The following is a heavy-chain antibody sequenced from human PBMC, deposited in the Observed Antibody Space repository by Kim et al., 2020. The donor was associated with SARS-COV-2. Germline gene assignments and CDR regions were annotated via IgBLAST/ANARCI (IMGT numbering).Heavy chain of an antibody. J-gene: IGHJ4*02. CDR3: ARDLGLDGYGGLLGFDY. Sequence: FQGRVTITAAESTSTAYMELSSLRSEDTAVYYCARDLGLDGYGGLLGFDYWGQGTLVTVSS. V-gene: IGHV1-69*01. D-gene: IGHD5-18*01.